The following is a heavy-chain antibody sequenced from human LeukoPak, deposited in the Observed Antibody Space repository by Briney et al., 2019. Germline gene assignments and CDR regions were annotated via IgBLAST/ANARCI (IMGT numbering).Heavy chain of an antibody. Sequence: PGRPLRLSCAASGFTFSSYAMHWVRQAPGKGLEWVAVISYDGSNKYYADSVKGRFTISRDNSKNTLYLQMNSLRAEDTAVYYCALWGPSGMDVWGQGTTVTVSS. CDR2: ISYDGSNK. CDR3: ALWGPSGMDV. D-gene: IGHD3-10*01. V-gene: IGHV3-30-3*01. J-gene: IGHJ6*02. CDR1: GFTFSSYA.